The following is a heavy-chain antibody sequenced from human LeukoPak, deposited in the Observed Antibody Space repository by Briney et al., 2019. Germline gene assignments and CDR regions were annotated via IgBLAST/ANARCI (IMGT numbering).Heavy chain of an antibody. J-gene: IGHJ4*02. CDR3: ARDLSYGSLFDY. CDR2: ISGSVGST. V-gene: IGHV3-23*01. CDR1: GFTFSNNA. Sequence: GSLGPPCAALGFTFSNNAKGGVPPAPGKGVGGVSAISGSVGSTYYADSVKGRFTISRDNSKNTVFLQMNSLTAEDTAVYYYARDLSYGSLFDYGGQGTLVIVSS. D-gene: IGHD5-18*01.